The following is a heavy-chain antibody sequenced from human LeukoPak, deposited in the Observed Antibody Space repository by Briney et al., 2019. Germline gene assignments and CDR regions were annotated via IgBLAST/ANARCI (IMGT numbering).Heavy chain of an antibody. CDR3: ARGTENDILTGFEYYFDY. CDR1: GGSISSGDYY. J-gene: IGHJ4*02. CDR2: IYYSGST. Sequence: PSETLSLTCTVSGGSISSGDYYWSWIRQPPGKGLEWIGYIYYSGSTYYNPSLKSRVTISVDTSKNQFSLKLSSVTAADTAVYYCARGTENDILTGFEYYFDYWGQGTLVTVSS. D-gene: IGHD3-9*01. V-gene: IGHV4-30-4*01.